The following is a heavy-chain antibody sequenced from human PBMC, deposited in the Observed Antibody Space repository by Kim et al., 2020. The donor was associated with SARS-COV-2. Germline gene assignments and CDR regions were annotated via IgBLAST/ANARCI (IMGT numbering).Heavy chain of an antibody. D-gene: IGHD3-3*01. CDR2: IRSKTDGETT. CDR3: VARGRHKSGIAYALDV. Sequence: GGSLRLSCAGSGFTFNLVWMTWVRQAPGKGLEWVGRIRSKTDGETTDYAVAVKGRFTISRDDSKNTVFLQMDSLTTGDTGIYYCVARGRHKSGIAYALDVWGEASAVTVS. V-gene: IGHV3-15*01. CDR1: GFTFNLVW. J-gene: IGHJ6*02.